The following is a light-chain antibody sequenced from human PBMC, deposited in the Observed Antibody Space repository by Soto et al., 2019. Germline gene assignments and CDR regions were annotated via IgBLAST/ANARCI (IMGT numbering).Light chain of an antibody. J-gene: IGKJ2*01. CDR1: QSISSW. CDR3: QQYNNYPST. Sequence: DIQMTQSPSTLSASVGDRVTVTCRASQSISSWLAWYQQRPGEAPKLLIYGASSLESGVPSRFSGSGSGTEFTLTISSLQPDDFATYYCQQYNNYPSTFGQGTKLEI. CDR2: GAS. V-gene: IGKV1-5*01.